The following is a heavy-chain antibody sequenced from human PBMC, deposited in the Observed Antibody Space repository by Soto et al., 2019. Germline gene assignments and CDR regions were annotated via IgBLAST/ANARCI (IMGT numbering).Heavy chain of an antibody. CDR1: GFTFTSSA. CDR2: IVVGSGNT. D-gene: IGHD2-2*02. Sequence: ASVKVSCKASGFTFTSSAMQWVRQARGQRLEWIGWIVVGSGNTNYAQKFQERVTITRDMSTSTAYMELSSLRSEDTAVYYCARALTYCSSTSCYNFYYYMDVWGKGTTVTVSS. J-gene: IGHJ6*03. V-gene: IGHV1-58*02. CDR3: ARALTYCSSTSCYNFYYYMDV.